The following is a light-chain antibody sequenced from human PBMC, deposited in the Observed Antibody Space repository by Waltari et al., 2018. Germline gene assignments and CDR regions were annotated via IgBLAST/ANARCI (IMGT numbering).Light chain of an antibody. CDR3: QQYNSYSSRA. CDR2: KAS. V-gene: IGKV1-5*03. Sequence: DIQMIQSPSTLSASVGDRVTITCRASQSISSWLAWYQQKPGKAPKLLIYKASSLESGVPSRFSGSGSGTEFTLTISSLQPDDFATYYCQQYNSYSSRAFGQGTKVEIK. CDR1: QSISSW. J-gene: IGKJ1*01.